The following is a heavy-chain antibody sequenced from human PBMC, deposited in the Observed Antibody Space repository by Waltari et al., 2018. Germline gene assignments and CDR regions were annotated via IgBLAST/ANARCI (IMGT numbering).Heavy chain of an antibody. CDR3: ASRGYYGSGIKLGWWFDP. D-gene: IGHD3-10*01. CDR1: GGTFSSYA. Sequence: QVQLVQSGAEVKKPGSSVKVSCKASGGTFSSYAISWVRQAPGPGLEWMGGIIPMCGTANYEQKFQGRVTITTDESTSTAYMELSSLRSEDTAVYYCASRGYYGSGIKLGWWFDPWGQGTLVTVSS. V-gene: IGHV1-69*05. J-gene: IGHJ5*02. CDR2: IIPMCGTA.